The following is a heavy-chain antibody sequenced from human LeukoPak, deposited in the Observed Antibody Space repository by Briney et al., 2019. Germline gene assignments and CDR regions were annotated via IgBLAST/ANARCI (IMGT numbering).Heavy chain of an antibody. CDR2: TYYRSKLYN. D-gene: IGHD1-20*01. CDR3: ARDPGPNWNPRSXXXYGMDV. CDR1: GDSVSXXSAA. V-gene: IGHV6-1*01. J-gene: IGHJ6*02. Sequence: SLTCALSGDSVSXXSAAWNWIRXSPSRXLXWXXRTYYRSKLYNDYAVSVKSRITISPDTSKNQFSLQLNSVTPEDTAVYYCARDPGPNWNPRSXXXYGMDVWGQGTTXXVSS.